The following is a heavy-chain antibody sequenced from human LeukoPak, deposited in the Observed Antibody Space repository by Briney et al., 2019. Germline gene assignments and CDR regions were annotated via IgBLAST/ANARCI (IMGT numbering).Heavy chain of an antibody. CDR1: GFTFGDYL. J-gene: IGHJ6*02. CDR2: ISSSGSTI. Sequence: GGSLRLSCTASGFTFGDYLMSWIRQAPGKGLEWVSYISSSGSTIYYADSVKGRFTISRDNAKNSLYLQMNSLRAEDTAVYYCARGAGTPRYYYYGMDVWGQGTTVTVSS. D-gene: IGHD6-13*01. V-gene: IGHV3-11*01. CDR3: ARGAGTPRYYYYGMDV.